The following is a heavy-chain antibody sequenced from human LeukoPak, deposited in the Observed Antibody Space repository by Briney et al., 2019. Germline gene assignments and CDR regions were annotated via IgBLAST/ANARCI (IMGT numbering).Heavy chain of an antibody. J-gene: IGHJ4*02. CDR3: ARGMDYYYGSGSPEYYFDY. CDR1: GFTFSDHY. CDR2: TGNKANSYTT. D-gene: IGHD3-10*01. Sequence: GGSLRLSCAASGFTFSDHYMDWVRQAPGKGLEWVGRTGNKANSYTTEYAASVKGRFTISRDDSKNSLYLQMNSLKTEDTAVYYCARGMDYYYGSGSPEYYFDYWGQGTLVTVPS. V-gene: IGHV3-72*01.